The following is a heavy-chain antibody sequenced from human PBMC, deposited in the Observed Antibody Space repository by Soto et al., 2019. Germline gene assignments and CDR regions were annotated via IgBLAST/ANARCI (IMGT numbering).Heavy chain of an antibody. D-gene: IGHD6-19*01. J-gene: IGHJ3*02. CDR3: AKNKLGQCLVLGVFDI. Sequence: EVQVLESGGGLVLPGGSLRLSCAASGFTFSNYAMSWVRQAPGKGLEWVSIISGSGGTTYYADSVKGGFTISRDNSKNTLYLQMNSLRAEDTAVYYWAKNKLGQCLVLGVFDIWGQGTMVTVSS. CDR1: GFTFSNYA. V-gene: IGHV3-23*01. CDR2: ISGSGGTT.